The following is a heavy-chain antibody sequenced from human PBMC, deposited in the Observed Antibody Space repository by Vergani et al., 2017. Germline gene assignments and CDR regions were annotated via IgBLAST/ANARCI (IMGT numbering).Heavy chain of an antibody. CDR2: IYYSGST. CDR1: GGSISSYY. D-gene: IGHD4-17*01. Sequence: QVQLQESGPGLVKPSETLSLTCTVSGGSISSYYWSWIRQPPGKGLEWIGYIYYSGSTNYNPSLKSRVTISVDTSKNQFSLKPSSVTAADTAVYYCARGGNGDYHYYYYYYMDVWGKGTTVTVSS. CDR3: ARGGNGDYHYYYYYYMDV. J-gene: IGHJ6*03. V-gene: IGHV4-59*01.